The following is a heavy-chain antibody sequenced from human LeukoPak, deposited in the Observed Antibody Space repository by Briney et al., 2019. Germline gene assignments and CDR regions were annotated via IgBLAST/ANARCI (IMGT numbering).Heavy chain of an antibody. CDR1: GYTFTSYD. V-gene: IGHV1-8*01. CDR3: ASASGSYYHLGRAPDAFDI. J-gene: IGHJ3*02. CDR2: MNPNSGNT. D-gene: IGHD1-26*01. Sequence: ASVKVSCKASGYTFTSYDINWVRQATGQGLEWMGWMNPNSGNTGYAQKFQGRVTMTRNTSISTAYMELSSLRSEDTAVYYCASASGSYYHLGRAPDAFDIWGQGTMVTVSS.